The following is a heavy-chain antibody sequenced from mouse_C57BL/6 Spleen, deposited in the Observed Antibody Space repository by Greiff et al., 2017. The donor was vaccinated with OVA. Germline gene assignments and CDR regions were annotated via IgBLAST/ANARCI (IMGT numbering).Heavy chain of an antibody. J-gene: IGHJ2*01. CDR3: ARQAVVNWYYFDY. D-gene: IGHD4-1*02. CDR1: GYTFTDYY. Sequence: QVQLQQSGAELVRPGASVKLSCKASGYTFTDYYINWVKQRPGQGLEWIARIYPGSGNTYYNEKFKGKATLTAEKSSSTAYMQLSSLTSEDSAVYCCARQAVVNWYYFDYWGQGTTLTVSS. V-gene: IGHV1-76*01. CDR2: IYPGSGNT.